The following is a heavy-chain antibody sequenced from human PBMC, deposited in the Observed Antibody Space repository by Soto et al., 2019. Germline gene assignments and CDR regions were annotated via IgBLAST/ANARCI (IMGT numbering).Heavy chain of an antibody. Sequence: GGSLRLSCAASGFTFSSYGMHWVRQAPGKGLGWVAVISYDGSNKYYADSVKGRFTISRDNSKNTLYLQMNSLRAEDTAVYYCAKDIVEVDYYYYGMDVWGQGTTVTVSS. V-gene: IGHV3-30*18. D-gene: IGHD2-15*01. CDR1: GFTFSSYG. J-gene: IGHJ6*02. CDR2: ISYDGSNK. CDR3: AKDIVEVDYYYYGMDV.